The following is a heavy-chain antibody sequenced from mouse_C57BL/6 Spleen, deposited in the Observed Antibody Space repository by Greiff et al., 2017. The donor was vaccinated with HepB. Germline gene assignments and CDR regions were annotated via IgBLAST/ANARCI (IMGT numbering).Heavy chain of an antibody. CDR1: GYTFTSYW. Sequence: VKLQQPGAELVKPGASVKLSCKASGYTFTSYWMHWVKRRPGQGLEWIGMIHPNSGSTNYNEKFKSKATLTVDKSSSTAYMQLSSLTSEDSAVYYCARTTVVAKGDYFDYWGQGTTLTVSS. D-gene: IGHD1-1*01. V-gene: IGHV1-64*01. J-gene: IGHJ2*01. CDR3: ARTTVVAKGDYFDY. CDR2: IHPNSGST.